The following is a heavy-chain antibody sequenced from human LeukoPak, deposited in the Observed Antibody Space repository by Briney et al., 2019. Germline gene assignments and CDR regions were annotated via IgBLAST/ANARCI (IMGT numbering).Heavy chain of an antibody. CDR3: ARGGRERGVDY. Sequence: SETLSLTCTVSGGSISSYYWSWIRQPPGKGLEWIGYIYYSGSTNYNPSLKSRVTISVDTSKNQFSLKLSSVTAADTAVYYCARGGRERGVDYWGQGTLVTVSS. V-gene: IGHV4-59*12. CDR1: GGSISSYY. CDR2: IYYSGST. D-gene: IGHD3-10*01. J-gene: IGHJ4*02.